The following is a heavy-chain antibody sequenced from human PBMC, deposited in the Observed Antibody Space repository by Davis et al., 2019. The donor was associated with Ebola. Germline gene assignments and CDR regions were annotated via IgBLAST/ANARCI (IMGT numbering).Heavy chain of an antibody. CDR3: AREGISSGYSSLYYYGMDV. CDR2: IYSGGST. Sequence: GESLKISCTASGFNVSGNYMSWVRQAPGKGLEWVAVIYSGGSTYYADSVKGRFTISRDNSKNTLYLQMNSLRAEDTAVYYCAREGISSGYSSLYYYGMDVWGQGTTVTVSS. CDR1: GFNVSGNY. J-gene: IGHJ6*02. D-gene: IGHD3-22*01. V-gene: IGHV3-66*01.